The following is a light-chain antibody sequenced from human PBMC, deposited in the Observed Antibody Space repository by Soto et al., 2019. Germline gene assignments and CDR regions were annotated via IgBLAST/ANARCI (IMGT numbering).Light chain of an antibody. CDR3: QQYYNYPLT. J-gene: IGKJ4*01. Sequence: DIRMTQSPSSLSASVGDRVTITCRASQGINNDLAWFQQKPGKAPKSLIYAVSRLQSGVPSKFSGSGSGTDFTLTISSLQFHDFATYYCQQYYNYPLTFGGGTRVEIK. CDR2: AVS. CDR1: QGINND. V-gene: IGKV1-16*02.